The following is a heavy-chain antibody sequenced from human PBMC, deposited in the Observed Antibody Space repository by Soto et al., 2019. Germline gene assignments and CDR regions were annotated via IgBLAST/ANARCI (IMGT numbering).Heavy chain of an antibody. CDR1: GGSFSGYY. J-gene: IGHJ5*02. Sequence: SETLSLTCAVYGGSFSGYYWSWIRQPPGKGLEWIGKINHSGSTNYNPSLKGRVTISVDTPKNQFSLKLSSVTAADTAVYYCARRNTYGDYGGWFDPWGQGTLVTV. V-gene: IGHV4-34*01. CDR3: ARRNTYGDYGGWFDP. D-gene: IGHD4-17*01. CDR2: INHSGST.